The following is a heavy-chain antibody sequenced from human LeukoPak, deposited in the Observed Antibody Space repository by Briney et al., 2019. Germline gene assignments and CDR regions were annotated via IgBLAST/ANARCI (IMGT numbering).Heavy chain of an antibody. Sequence: SGGSLRLSCAASGFTFSDYYMSWIRQAPGKGLEWVSYISSSGSTIYYADSVKGRFTISRDNAKNSLYLQMNSLRAEDTAVCYCAGAEVVDDAFDIRGQGTMVTVSS. CDR3: AGAEVVDDAFDI. CDR2: ISSSGSTI. D-gene: IGHD3-22*01. V-gene: IGHV3-11*04. CDR1: GFTFSDYY. J-gene: IGHJ3*02.